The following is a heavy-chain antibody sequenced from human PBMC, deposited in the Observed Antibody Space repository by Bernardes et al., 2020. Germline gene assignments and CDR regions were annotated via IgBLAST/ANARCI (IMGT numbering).Heavy chain of an antibody. J-gene: IGHJ4*02. CDR2: INPNSGGT. V-gene: IGHV1-2*04. CDR3: ARSREYSGYETDY. D-gene: IGHD5-12*01. Sequence: ASVKVSCKASGYTFTGYYMHWVRQAPGQGLEWMGWINPNSGGTNYAQKFQGWVTMTRDTSISTAYMDLSRLRSDDTAVYYCARSREYSGYETDYWGQGTLVTVSS. CDR1: GYTFTGYY.